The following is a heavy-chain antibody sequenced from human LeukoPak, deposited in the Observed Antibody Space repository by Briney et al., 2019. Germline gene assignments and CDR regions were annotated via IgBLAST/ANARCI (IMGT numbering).Heavy chain of an antibody. J-gene: IGHJ3*02. D-gene: IGHD3-22*01. CDR2: ISGSGDST. CDR1: GFTFSSYA. Sequence: PGGSLRLSCAASGFTFSSYAMTWVRQAPGKGLEWVSCISGSGDSTYYADSVKGRFTISRDNSKNTLYLQMNSLRAEDTAVYYCAKAGDNTGYYLGAFDMWGQGTMVTVSS. CDR3: AKAGDNTGYYLGAFDM. V-gene: IGHV3-23*01.